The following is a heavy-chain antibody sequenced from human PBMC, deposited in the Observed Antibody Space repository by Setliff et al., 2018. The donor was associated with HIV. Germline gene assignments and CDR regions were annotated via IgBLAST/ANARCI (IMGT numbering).Heavy chain of an antibody. CDR1: GFTFSTYA. Sequence: PGGSLRLSCAASGFTFSTYAMSWVRQAPGKGLEWVSSISNSGSFIYYADSVKGRFTISRDNAKNSLSLQMSCLRAEDTAVYYCAIHFDTSGHYSPIDSWGQGTLVTVSS. CDR3: AIHFDTSGHYSPIDS. D-gene: IGHD3-22*01. CDR2: ISNSGSFI. J-gene: IGHJ4*02. V-gene: IGHV3-21*01.